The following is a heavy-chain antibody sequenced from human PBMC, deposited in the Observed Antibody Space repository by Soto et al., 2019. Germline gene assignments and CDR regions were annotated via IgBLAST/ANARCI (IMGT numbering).Heavy chain of an antibody. CDR3: ARGWETVGTTTPFGY. CDR1: GGTFSTYA. Sequence: SVKVSCKASGGTFSTYAITWVRQAPGQGLEWMGGIIPMFGTANYAQKFRGRVTVTADESTSTAHMELSSLRSEDTAVYYCARGWETVGTTTPFGYWGQGTLVTVSS. J-gene: IGHJ4*02. D-gene: IGHD1-26*01. V-gene: IGHV1-69*13. CDR2: IIPMFGTA.